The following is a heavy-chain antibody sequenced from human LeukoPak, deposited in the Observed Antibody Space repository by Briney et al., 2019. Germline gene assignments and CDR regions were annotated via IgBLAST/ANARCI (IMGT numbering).Heavy chain of an antibody. CDR2: INPSGGST. CDR3: AMDESISILWW. J-gene: IGHJ1*01. CDR1: GYTFTNYY. V-gene: IGHV1-46*01. Sequence: GASVKVSCKASGYTFTNYYMHWVRQAPGQGLEWMGIINPSGGSTNYAQKFQGRVTMTRDTSTSTVYMELSSLRSEDTSVYYCAMDESISILWWWGQGTLVTVSS. D-gene: IGHD2-21*01.